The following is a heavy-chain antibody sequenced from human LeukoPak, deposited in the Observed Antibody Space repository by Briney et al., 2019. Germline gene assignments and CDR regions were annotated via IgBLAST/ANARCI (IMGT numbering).Heavy chain of an antibody. J-gene: IGHJ4*02. D-gene: IGHD6-19*01. V-gene: IGHV3-23*01. Sequence: GGSLRLSCAASGFTFSSYGMSWVRQAPGKGLGWVSAISGSGGSTYYADSVKGRFTISRDNSKNTLYLQMNSLRAEDTAVYYCAKDRRGIAVAGTGGSDYWGQGTLVTVSS. CDR3: AKDRRGIAVAGTGGSDY. CDR1: GFTFSSYG. CDR2: ISGSGGST.